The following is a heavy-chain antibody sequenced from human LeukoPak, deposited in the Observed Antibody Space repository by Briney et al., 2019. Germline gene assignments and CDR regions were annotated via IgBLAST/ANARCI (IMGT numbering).Heavy chain of an antibody. J-gene: IGHJ6*03. D-gene: IGHD3-16*01. V-gene: IGHV4-38-2*02. CDR1: GYSISSGYY. CDR3: ARHRRPRGGSYGYYYYYMDV. Sequence: PSETLSLTCTVSGYSISSGYYWGWIRQPPGKGLEWIGSIYHSGSTYYNPSLKSRVTISVDTSKNQFSLKLSSVTAADTAVYYCARHRRPRGGSYGYYYYYMDVWGKGTTVTISS. CDR2: IYHSGST.